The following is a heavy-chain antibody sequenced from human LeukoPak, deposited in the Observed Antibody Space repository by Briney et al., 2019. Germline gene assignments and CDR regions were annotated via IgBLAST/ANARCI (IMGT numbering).Heavy chain of an antibody. D-gene: IGHD3-10*01. Sequence: ASVKVSCKASGYTFTRYYMYWVRQAPGQGLEWMGIINPSGGSTNYAQKFQGRVTMTRDTSTNTVYMELSSLRSEDTAVYYCARGPSITMVRGGQWYYYMDVWGKGTTVTISS. CDR1: GYTFTRYY. J-gene: IGHJ6*03. V-gene: IGHV1-46*01. CDR2: INPSGGST. CDR3: ARGPSITMVRGGQWYYYMDV.